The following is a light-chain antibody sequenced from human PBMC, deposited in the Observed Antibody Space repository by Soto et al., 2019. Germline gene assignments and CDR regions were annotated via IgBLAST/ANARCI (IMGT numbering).Light chain of an antibody. J-gene: IGLJ3*02. Sequence: SALTQPASVSGSPGQSITISCTGTSSDVGGYIYVSWYQQHPGKAPKLMIYEVSNRPSGVSNRFSGSKSGNTASLTISGLQAEDEADYYCSSYTSTLRVVFGGGTKLTVL. CDR3: SSYTSTLRVV. CDR2: EVS. V-gene: IGLV2-14*01. CDR1: SSDVGGYIY.